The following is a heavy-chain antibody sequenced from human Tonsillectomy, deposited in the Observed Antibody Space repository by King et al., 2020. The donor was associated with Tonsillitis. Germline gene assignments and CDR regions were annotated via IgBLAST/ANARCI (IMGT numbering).Heavy chain of an antibody. J-gene: IGHJ6*02. D-gene: IGHD1-26*01. CDR3: ARDRAGWELLNGMDV. CDR1: GFTFSDYY. Sequence: VQLVESGGGLVKPGGSLRLSCAASGFTFSDYYMTWIRQAPGKGLEWVSSISTSSSYTNYADSVKGRFTISRDNAKSSLNLQMNSLRAEDTAVYYCARDRAGWELLNGMDVWGQGTTVTVSS. V-gene: IGHV3-11*06. CDR2: ISTSSSYT.